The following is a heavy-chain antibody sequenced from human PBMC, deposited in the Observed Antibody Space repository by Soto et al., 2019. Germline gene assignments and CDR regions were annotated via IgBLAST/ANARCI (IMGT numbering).Heavy chain of an antibody. V-gene: IGHV4-59*08. D-gene: IGHD6-19*01. CDR1: GGSISSYY. J-gene: IGHJ6*03. Sequence: SETLSLTCTVSGGSISSYYWSWIRQPPGKGLEWIGYIYYSGSTNYNPSLKSRVTISVDTSKNQFSLKLSSVTAADTAVYYCARHGRQWLVQDYYYYYMDVWGKGTTVTVSS. CDR2: IYYSGST. CDR3: ARHGRQWLVQDYYYYYMDV.